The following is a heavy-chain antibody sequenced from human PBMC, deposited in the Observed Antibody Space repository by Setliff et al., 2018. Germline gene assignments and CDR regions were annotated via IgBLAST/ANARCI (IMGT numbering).Heavy chain of an antibody. V-gene: IGHV3-23*01. D-gene: IGHD3-10*01. CDR2: LSPDDKAI. CDR3: AKDPSGSGSYYLGVNWFYP. Sequence: GGSLRLSCAASGFIVSSYGMSWVRQAPGKGLEWVAGLSPDDKAIQYADSVKGRFTISSDNSKNTLYLQMNSLRAEDTAVYYCAKDPSGSGSYYLGVNWFYPCGQGTLVTVSS. J-gene: IGHJ5*02. CDR1: GFIVSSYG.